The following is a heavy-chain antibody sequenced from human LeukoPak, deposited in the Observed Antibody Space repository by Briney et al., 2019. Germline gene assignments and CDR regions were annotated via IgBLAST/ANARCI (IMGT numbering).Heavy chain of an antibody. CDR2: IWADGSNK. CDR3: TSPLSSGSYRAFDI. J-gene: IGHJ3*02. Sequence: GGSLRLSCAASGFIFSCCGLHWVRQAPGKGLEWVAVIWADGSNKYYADSVKGRFTISRDNSKNTLYLQMNSLRAEDTAVYYCTSPLSSGSYRAFDIWGQGTMVTVSS. V-gene: IGHV3-33*01. D-gene: IGHD1-26*01. CDR1: GFIFSCCG.